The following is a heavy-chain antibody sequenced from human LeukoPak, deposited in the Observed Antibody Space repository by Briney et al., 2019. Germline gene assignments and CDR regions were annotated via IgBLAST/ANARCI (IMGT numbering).Heavy chain of an antibody. CDR2: ISGSGGST. Sequence: GGSLRLSCAASGFTFSSYAISWVRQAPGKGLEWVSAISGSGGSTYYADSVKGRFTISRDNSKNTLYLQMNSLRAEDTAVYYCVRGGGGYNWFDPWGQGTLVTVSS. V-gene: IGHV3-23*01. CDR3: VRGGGGYNWFDP. D-gene: IGHD2-15*01. J-gene: IGHJ5*02. CDR1: GFTFSSYA.